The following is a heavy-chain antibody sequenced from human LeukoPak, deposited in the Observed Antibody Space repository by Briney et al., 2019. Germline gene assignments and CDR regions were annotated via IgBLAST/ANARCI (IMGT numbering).Heavy chain of an antibody. D-gene: IGHD4-23*01. V-gene: IGHV4-30-2*01. CDR3: ARETLLYGGNSLDY. Sequence: SQTLSLTCTVSGGSISSGGYYWSWIRQPPGKGLEWIGYIYHSGSTYYNPSLKSRVTILVDRSKNQFSLKLSSVTAADTAVYYCARETLLYGGNSLDYWGQGTLVTVSS. J-gene: IGHJ4*02. CDR1: GGSISSGGYY. CDR2: IYHSGST.